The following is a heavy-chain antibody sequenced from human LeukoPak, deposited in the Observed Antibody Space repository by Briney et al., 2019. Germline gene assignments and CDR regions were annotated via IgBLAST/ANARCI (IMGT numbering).Heavy chain of an antibody. CDR2: ISGSDAGT. CDR3: AKVGSGSGSYYTHYYYYYMDV. J-gene: IGHJ6*03. Sequence: GGSLRLSCAASGFTFSSYAMSWVRQIPGKGLEWVSAISGSDAGTYYADSVKGRFTISRDNSKNTLYLQMNRLRAEDTAVYYCAKVGSGSGSYYTHYYYYYMDVWGKGTTVTISS. V-gene: IGHV3-23*01. CDR1: GFTFSSYA. D-gene: IGHD3-10*01.